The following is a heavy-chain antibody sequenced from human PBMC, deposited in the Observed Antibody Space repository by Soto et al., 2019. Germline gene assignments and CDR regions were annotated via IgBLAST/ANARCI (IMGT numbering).Heavy chain of an antibody. V-gene: IGHV3-9*01. CDR1: GFTFDDYA. J-gene: IGHJ4*02. CDR2: ISWNSGNI. Sequence: SLRLSCASSGFTFDDYAMHWVRQAPGKGLEWVSSISWNSGNIDYAASVKGRFTVSRDNAHNFLYLHMSSLRPEDTALYFCAKDVSITTSYLAHWGQGTLVTVSS. CDR3: AKDVSITTSYLAH. D-gene: IGHD1-1*01.